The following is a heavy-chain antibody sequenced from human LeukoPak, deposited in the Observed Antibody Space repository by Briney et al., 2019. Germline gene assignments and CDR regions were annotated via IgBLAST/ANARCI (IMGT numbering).Heavy chain of an antibody. Sequence: PGGSLRLSCAASGFTFSSYSMNWVRQAPGKGLEWVSSISSSSSYIYYADSVKGRFTISRDNAKNSLYLQMNSLRAEDTAVYYCARDPGGSGWDYYYYGMDVWGQGATVTVSS. CDR2: ISSSSSYI. V-gene: IGHV3-21*01. D-gene: IGHD6-19*01. J-gene: IGHJ6*02. CDR3: ARDPGGSGWDYYYYGMDV. CDR1: GFTFSSYS.